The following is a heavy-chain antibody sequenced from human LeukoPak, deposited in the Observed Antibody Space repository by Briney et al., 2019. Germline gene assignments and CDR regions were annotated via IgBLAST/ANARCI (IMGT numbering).Heavy chain of an antibody. V-gene: IGHV1-58*01. D-gene: IGHD2-2*01. CDR1: GFTFTSSA. J-gene: IGHJ6*03. Sequence: GASVKVSCKASGFTFTSSAVQWVRQARGQRLEWIGWIVVGSGNTNYAQKFQERVTITRDMSTSTAYMELSSLRSEDTAVYYCAADRIRYCSSTSCADYYYYYYMDVWGKGTTVTVSS. CDR3: AADRIRYCSSTSCADYYYYYYMDV. CDR2: IVVGSGNT.